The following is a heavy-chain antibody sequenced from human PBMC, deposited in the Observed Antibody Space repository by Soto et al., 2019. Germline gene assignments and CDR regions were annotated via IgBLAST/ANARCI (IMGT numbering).Heavy chain of an antibody. J-gene: IGHJ6*02. V-gene: IGHV3-30-3*01. D-gene: IGHD3-22*01. CDR1: GFAFSSYA. Sequence: GGSLRLSCAASGFAFSSYAMHWVRQAPGKGLEWVAVISYDGSNTYYADSVKGRFTISRDNSKDTLYLQMNSLRAEDTAVYYCARDPGEYYDSSGLYGMDVWGQGTTVTVSS. CDR2: ISYDGSNT. CDR3: ARDPGEYYDSSGLYGMDV.